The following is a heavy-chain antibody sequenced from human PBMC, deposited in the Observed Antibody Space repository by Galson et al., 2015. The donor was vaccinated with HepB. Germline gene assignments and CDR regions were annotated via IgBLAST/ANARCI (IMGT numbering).Heavy chain of an antibody. V-gene: IGHV3-30-3*01. CDR2: ISYDGSNK. D-gene: IGHD3-22*01. CDR1: GFTFSSYA. J-gene: IGHJ4*02. Sequence: SLRLSCAASGFTFSSYAMHWVRQAPGKGLEWVAVISYDGSNKYYADSVKGRFTISRDNSKNTLYPQMNSLRAEDTAVYYCARGPYDYYDGGGYYDYGGRGTLAAASS. CDR3: ARGPYDYYDGGGYYDY.